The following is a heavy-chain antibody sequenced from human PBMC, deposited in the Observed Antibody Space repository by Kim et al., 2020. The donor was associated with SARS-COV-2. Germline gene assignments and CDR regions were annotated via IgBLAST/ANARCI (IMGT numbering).Heavy chain of an antibody. CDR3: ASLSRRKYSSSGGYYYYG. Sequence: SETLSLTCAVYGGSFSGYYWSGIRQPPGKGLEGIGEINHGGSTNYNPSLKSRVTISVDTSKNQFSLKRSSVTAADTAVYYWASLSRRKYSSSGGYYYYG. J-gene: IGHJ6*01. CDR1: GGSFSGYY. D-gene: IGHD6-13*01. CDR2: INHGGST. V-gene: IGHV4-34*01.